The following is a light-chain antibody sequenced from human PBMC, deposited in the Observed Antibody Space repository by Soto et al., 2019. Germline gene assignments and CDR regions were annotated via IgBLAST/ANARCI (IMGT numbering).Light chain of an antibody. CDR3: QHSVSLPLT. J-gene: IGKJ4*01. CDR1: ENNRGNN. V-gene: IGKV3-20*01. Sequence: IVLTQSPGTLSLSPGESVTLSCRASENNRGNNLVWYQQRPGQAPRPLSSNESLRATGIPDRFRGSGSGTEFSLSITRLEPEDSAVYYCQHSVSLPLTCGGGTKVDIK. CDR2: NES.